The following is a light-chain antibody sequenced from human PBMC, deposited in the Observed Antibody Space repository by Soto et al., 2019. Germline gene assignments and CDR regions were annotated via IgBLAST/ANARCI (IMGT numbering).Light chain of an antibody. V-gene: IGKV4-1*01. J-gene: IGKJ4*01. Sequence: DIVMTQYPDSLAVSLGERATINCKSSQSVLYSSNNKNYLAWYQQKPGQPPKLLIYWASTRESGVPDRFSGSGSGTDFTLTISSLQAEDVAVYYCQQYYSTPPTFGGGTKLEIK. CDR1: QSVLYSSNNKNY. CDR2: WAS. CDR3: QQYYSTPPT.